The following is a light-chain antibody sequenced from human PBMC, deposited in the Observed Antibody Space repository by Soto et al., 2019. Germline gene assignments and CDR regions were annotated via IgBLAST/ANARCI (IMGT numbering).Light chain of an antibody. CDR2: EVS. V-gene: IGLV2-8*01. J-gene: IGLJ2*01. CDR3: SSYAASNNLGV. CDR1: SSDVGGYNY. Sequence: QSVLTQPPSASGSPGQSVTISCIGTSSDVGGYNYVSWYQQHPGNAPKLMIYEVSKRPSGVPDRFSGSKSGNTASLTVSGLQAEEEADYYCSSYAASNNLGVFGGGTQLPVL.